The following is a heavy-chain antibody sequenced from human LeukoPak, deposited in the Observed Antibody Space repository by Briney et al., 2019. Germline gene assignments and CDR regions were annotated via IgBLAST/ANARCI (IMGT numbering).Heavy chain of an antibody. Sequence: ASVKVSCKASGYTFTGYYMHWVRQAPGHGLEWMGWINPDSDYRYYAQRFQGRVTMTRDTSINTAYMQLNRLQSGHTAIYYCARQSRDDAFDIWGQGTMVTVSS. CDR2: INPDSDYR. CDR3: ARQSRDDAFDI. J-gene: IGHJ3*02. V-gene: IGHV1-2*02. CDR1: GYTFTGYY. D-gene: IGHD5-24*01.